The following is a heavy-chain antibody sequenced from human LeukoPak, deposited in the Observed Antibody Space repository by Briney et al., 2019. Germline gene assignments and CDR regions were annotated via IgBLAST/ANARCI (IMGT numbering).Heavy chain of an antibody. CDR1: GYTLTELS. V-gene: IGHV1-24*01. Sequence: ASVKVSCKVSGYTLTELSMHWVRQAPGKGLEWMGGFDPEDGETIYAQKFQGRVTITADESTSTAYMELSSLRSEDTAVYYCAREPIGNIVVVVAANTGGFDPWGQGTLVTVSS. D-gene: IGHD2-15*01. CDR2: FDPEDGET. J-gene: IGHJ5*02. CDR3: AREPIGNIVVVVAANTGGFDP.